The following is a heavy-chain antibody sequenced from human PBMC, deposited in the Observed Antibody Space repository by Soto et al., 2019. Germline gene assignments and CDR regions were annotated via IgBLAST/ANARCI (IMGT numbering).Heavy chain of an antibody. J-gene: IGHJ6*02. D-gene: IGHD6-19*01. CDR3: ARRQWLAGGYYYGMDV. Sequence: ASVKVSCKASGYTFTSYGISWVRQAPGQGLEWMGWTSAYNGNTNYAQKLQGRVTMTTDTSTSTAYMELRSLRSDDTAVYYCARRQWLAGGYYYGMDVWGQGTTVTVSS. CDR2: TSAYNGNT. CDR1: GYTFTSYG. V-gene: IGHV1-18*01.